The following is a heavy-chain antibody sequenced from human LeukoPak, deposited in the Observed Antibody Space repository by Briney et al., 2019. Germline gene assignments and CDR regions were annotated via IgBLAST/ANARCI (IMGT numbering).Heavy chain of an antibody. V-gene: IGHV4-59*01. Sequence: PSETLSLTCTVSGGSISNYYWSWIRQPPGKGLKWIGYIYYSGSTNYNPSLKSRVTISVDTSKNQFSLKLSSVTAADTAVYYCARVGDYNSPPILWGQGSLVTVSS. J-gene: IGHJ4*02. CDR2: IYYSGST. CDR3: ARVGDYNSPPIL. D-gene: IGHD4-17*01. CDR1: GGSISNYY.